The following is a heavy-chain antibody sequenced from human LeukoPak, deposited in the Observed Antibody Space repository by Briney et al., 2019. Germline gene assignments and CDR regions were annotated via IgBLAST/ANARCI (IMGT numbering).Heavy chain of an antibody. CDR3: ARLPLTARLHFEY. Sequence: GGSLRLSCAASGITFSSYAMSWVRQAPGKGLEWVANIKEDGSEKYYVDFVKGRFTISRDNAKNSLYLQMNSLRVEDTAVYYCARLPLTARLHFEYWGQGTLVTVSS. CDR2: IKEDGSEK. CDR1: GITFSSYA. J-gene: IGHJ4*02. V-gene: IGHV3-7*05. D-gene: IGHD5-12*01.